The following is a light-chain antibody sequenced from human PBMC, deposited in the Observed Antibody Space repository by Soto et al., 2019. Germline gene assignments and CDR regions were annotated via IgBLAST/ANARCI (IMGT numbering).Light chain of an antibody. CDR3: QKYTHVLR. Sequence: IQMTQSPSSLSASIGDRVTITCRASQDIKNYLAWYQQKPGEVPKLLIFGATTLQSGVPSRFSGSGSGTDFTLTINSLQPEDVATYYCQKYTHVLRFGQGTKV. V-gene: IGKV1-27*01. CDR1: QDIKNY. CDR2: GAT. J-gene: IGKJ1*01.